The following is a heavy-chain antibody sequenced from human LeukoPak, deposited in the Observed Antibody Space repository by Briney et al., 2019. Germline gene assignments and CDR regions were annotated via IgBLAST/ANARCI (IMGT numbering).Heavy chain of an antibody. CDR2: ISHNGTT. J-gene: IGHJ5*02. Sequence: SETLSLTCAVYGGSFSAFFWSWIRQSPGKGLEWIGEISHNGTTNYSPSLKSRITISVDSSKNQFSLKLSSVTAADTAVYYCARLPIAVAGKGFDPWGQGTLVTVSS. D-gene: IGHD6-19*01. V-gene: IGHV4-34*01. CDR3: ARLPIAVAGKGFDP. CDR1: GGSFSAFF.